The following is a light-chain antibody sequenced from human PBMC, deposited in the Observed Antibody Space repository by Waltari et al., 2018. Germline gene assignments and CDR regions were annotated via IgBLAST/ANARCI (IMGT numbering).Light chain of an antibody. Sequence: EIVLTQSPGTLSLSPGERATLSCRASQSVGSSYLAWYQQKPGQAPRLLIYGASDRATDIPDRFSGSGSGTDFTLTSSRLEPEDFAVYYCQQYGTSRTFGQGTKVEIK. J-gene: IGKJ1*01. CDR1: QSVGSSY. V-gene: IGKV3-20*01. CDR3: QQYGTSRT. CDR2: GAS.